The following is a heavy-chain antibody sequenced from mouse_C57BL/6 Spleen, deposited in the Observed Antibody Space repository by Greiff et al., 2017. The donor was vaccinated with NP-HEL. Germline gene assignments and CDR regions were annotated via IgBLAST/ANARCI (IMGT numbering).Heavy chain of an antibody. V-gene: IGHV6-3*01. Sequence: EVMLVESGGGLVQPGGSMKLSCVASGFTFSNYWMNWVRQSPEKGLEWVAQIRLKSDNYATHYAESVKGRFTISRDDSKSSVYLQMNNLRAEDTGIYYCTGWWGYFDVWGTGTTVTVSS. CDR1: GFTFSNYW. CDR3: TGWWGYFDV. J-gene: IGHJ1*03. D-gene: IGHD1-1*02. CDR2: IRLKSDNYAT.